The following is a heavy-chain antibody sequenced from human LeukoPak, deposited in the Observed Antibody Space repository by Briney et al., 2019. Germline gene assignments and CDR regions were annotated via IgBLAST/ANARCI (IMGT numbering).Heavy chain of an antibody. D-gene: IGHD6-19*01. Sequence: SETLSLTCTVSGGSISSNNYYWGWIRQPPGKGLEWIGSIYFSGSTYYSPSLESRVTISIDTSKNQFSLKLSSVIAADTAVYYCARLFSSGWHNTHGGYWGQESWSPSPQ. V-gene: IGHV4-39*01. CDR2: IYFSGST. CDR1: GGSISSNNYY. J-gene: IGHJ4*01. CDR3: ARLFSSGWHNTHGGY.